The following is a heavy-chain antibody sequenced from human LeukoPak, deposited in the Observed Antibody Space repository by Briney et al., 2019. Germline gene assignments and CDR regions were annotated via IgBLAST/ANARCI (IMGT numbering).Heavy chain of an antibody. D-gene: IGHD4-17*01. CDR3: ARVYGVQTEEDAFDI. CDR1: GYTSTSYD. CDR2: MNPNSGNT. J-gene: IGHJ3*02. V-gene: IGHV1-8*01. Sequence: GASVKVSCKASGYTSTSYDINWVRQATGQGLEWMGWMNPNSGNTGYAQKFQGRVTMTRNTSISTAYMELSSLRSEDTAVYYCARVYGVQTEEDAFDIWGQGTMVTVSS.